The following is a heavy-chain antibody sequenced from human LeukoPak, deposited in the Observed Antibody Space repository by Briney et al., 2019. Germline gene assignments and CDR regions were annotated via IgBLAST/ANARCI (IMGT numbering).Heavy chain of an antibody. V-gene: IGHV1-2*02. CDR1: GYTFTGYY. Sequence: ASVKVSCKASGYTFTGYYMHWVRQAPGQGLEWMGWINPNSGGTNYAQKFQGRVTMTRDTSISTAYMELSRLRSDDTAVYYCARVQSQYCSGGSCNFDYWGQGTLVTVSS. CDR2: INPNSGGT. D-gene: IGHD2-15*01. CDR3: ARVQSQYCSGGSCNFDY. J-gene: IGHJ4*02.